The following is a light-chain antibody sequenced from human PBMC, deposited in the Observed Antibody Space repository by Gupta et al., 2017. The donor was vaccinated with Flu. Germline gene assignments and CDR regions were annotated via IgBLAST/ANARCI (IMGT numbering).Light chain of an antibody. CDR3: LVFFGGAWV. J-gene: IGLJ3*02. V-gene: IGLV7-43*01. Sequence: QTVVPQEPSLTLSPGGTFPPTCASSTGTVTSDYYPTWFQQKAGQAHRTLIYNTNNKHTRTPSPFSGYLLGGKAALTLSGVQPEDEAEYYCLVFFGGAWVFGGGTKLTVL. CDR1: TGTVTSDYY. CDR2: NTN.